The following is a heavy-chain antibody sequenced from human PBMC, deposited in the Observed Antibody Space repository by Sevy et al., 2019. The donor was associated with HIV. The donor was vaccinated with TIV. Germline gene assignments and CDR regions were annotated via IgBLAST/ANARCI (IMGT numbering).Heavy chain of an antibody. J-gene: IGHJ5*02. V-gene: IGHV3-7*01. Sequence: AESLRLSCAVSGFTFSDFWMTWVRQSPGNGLEWVADINQDERHINMLDSVSGRFTISRDNAKNSLYLQMDSLRAEDTAIYYCARDPYWGALDRRGQGTLVTVSS. CDR1: GFTFSDFW. CDR3: ARDPYWGALDR. D-gene: IGHD7-27*01. CDR2: INQDERHI.